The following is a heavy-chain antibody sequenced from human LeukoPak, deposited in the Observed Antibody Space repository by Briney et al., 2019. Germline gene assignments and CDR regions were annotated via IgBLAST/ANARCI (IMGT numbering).Heavy chain of an antibody. D-gene: IGHD3-22*01. CDR1: GFTFSSND. J-gene: IGHJ4*02. CDR2: FSESGGRT. CDR3: AKDQNYESSGYYGGFDC. Sequence: GGSLRLSCVASGFTFSSNDMSWVRQAPGKGLEWVSIFSESGGRTYYADSVKGRFTISRDNSKNTLNLQMNSLRAEDTALYYCAKDQNYESSGYYGGFDCWGQGTLVTVSS. V-gene: IGHV3-23*01.